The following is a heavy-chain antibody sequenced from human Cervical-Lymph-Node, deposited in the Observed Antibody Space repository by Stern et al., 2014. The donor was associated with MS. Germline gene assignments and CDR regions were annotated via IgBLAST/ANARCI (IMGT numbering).Heavy chain of an antibody. V-gene: IGHV2-26*01. D-gene: IGHD6-13*01. CDR1: GFSLSNARMG. J-gene: IGHJ3*02. CDR3: ARMMQHLAGDAFDI. Sequence: QITLKESGPVLVKPTETLTLTCTVSGFSLSNARMGVSWIRQPPGKALEWLVHIFSDDAKSYSTSLKGMLIIFKEHSKSQVVLTMTHMDPVDTATYYCARMMQHLAGDAFDIWGQGTMVTVSS. CDR2: IFSDDAK.